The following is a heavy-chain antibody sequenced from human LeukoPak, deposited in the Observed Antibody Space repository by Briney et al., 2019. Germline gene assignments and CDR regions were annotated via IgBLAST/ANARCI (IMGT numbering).Heavy chain of an antibody. CDR2: INPNSGGT. D-gene: IGHD2-2*01. CDR3: ARGRVVPAAKNWFDP. V-gene: IGHV1-2*02. J-gene: IGHJ5*02. Sequence: INPNSGGTNYAQKFQGRVTMTSDTSISTAYMELSRLRSDDTAVYYCARGRVVPAAKNWFDPWGQGTLVTVSS.